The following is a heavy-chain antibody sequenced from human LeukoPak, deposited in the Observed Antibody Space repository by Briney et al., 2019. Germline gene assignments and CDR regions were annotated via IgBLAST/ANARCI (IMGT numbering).Heavy chain of an antibody. J-gene: IGHJ4*02. CDR2: INHSGST. Sequence: SETLSLTCAVYGGSFSGYYWSWIRQPPGKGLEWIGEINHSGSTNYNPSLKSRVTISVDTSKNQFSLKLSSVTAADTAVYYCARGGGKAMVGNFDYWGQGTLVTVSS. CDR1: GGSFSGYY. V-gene: IGHV4-34*01. D-gene: IGHD5-18*01. CDR3: ARGGGKAMVGNFDY.